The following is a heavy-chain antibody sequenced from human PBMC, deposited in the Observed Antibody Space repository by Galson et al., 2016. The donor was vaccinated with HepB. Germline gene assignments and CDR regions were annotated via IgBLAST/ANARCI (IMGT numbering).Heavy chain of an antibody. D-gene: IGHD2/OR15-2a*01. CDR2: IRQDGAEK. V-gene: IGHV3-7*01. CDR1: GFSFTSYW. Sequence: SLRLSCAASGFSFTSYWMSWVRQAPGKGMEWVANIRQDGAEKYYLDSVRGRFTISRDNAENSLYLQVNSLRADDTAVYYCARFGCTTCYDFYYYGMDVWGQGTTVTVSS. J-gene: IGHJ6*01. CDR3: ARFGCTTCYDFYYYGMDV.